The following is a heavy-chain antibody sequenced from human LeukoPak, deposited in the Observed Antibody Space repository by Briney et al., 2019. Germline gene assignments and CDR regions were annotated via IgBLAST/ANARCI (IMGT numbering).Heavy chain of an antibody. J-gene: IGHJ4*02. D-gene: IGHD3-22*01. CDR1: GFTFDDYA. CDR2: ISWNSGSI. V-gene: IGHV3-9*01. Sequence: GGSLRLSCAASGFTFDDYAMHWVRQAPGEGLEWVSGISWNSGSIGYADSVKGRFTISRDNAKNSLYLQMNSLRAEDTALYYCAKASPVYYDSSGYSGSGFDYWGQGTLVTVSS. CDR3: AKASPVYYDSSGYSGSGFDY.